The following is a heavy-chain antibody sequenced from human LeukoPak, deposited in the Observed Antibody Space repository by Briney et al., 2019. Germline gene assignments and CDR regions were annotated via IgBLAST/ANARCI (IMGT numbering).Heavy chain of an antibody. V-gene: IGHV3-7*01. CDR2: IKQDGSEK. CDR3: ARCQHLANWNSPLWAFDI. Sequence: GGSLRLSCAASGFTFSSYWMSWVRQAPGKGLEWVANIKQDGSEKYYVDSVKGRFTISRDNAKNSLYLQMNSLRAEDTAVYYCARCQHLANWNSPLWAFDIWGQGTMVTVSS. J-gene: IGHJ3*02. D-gene: IGHD1-7*01. CDR1: GFTFSSYW.